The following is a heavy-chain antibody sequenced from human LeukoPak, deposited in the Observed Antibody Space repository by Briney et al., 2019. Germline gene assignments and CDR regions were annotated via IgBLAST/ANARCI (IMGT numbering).Heavy chain of an antibody. D-gene: IGHD3-10*01. CDR1: GYTFTGYY. Sequence: ASMKVSCKASGYTFTGYYIHWLRQAPGQGLEWMGFINPNSGGTNYAQKFQGRVTMTRDTSISTAYMELSNLTSDDTAVYYCARDLEGYHYGSGNYPQWGQGTLITVSS. J-gene: IGHJ4*02. V-gene: IGHV1-2*02. CDR3: ARDLEGYHYGSGNYPQ. CDR2: INPNSGGT.